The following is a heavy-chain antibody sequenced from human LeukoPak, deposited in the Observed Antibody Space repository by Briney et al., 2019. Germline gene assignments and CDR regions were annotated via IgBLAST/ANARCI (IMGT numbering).Heavy chain of an antibody. Sequence: GASVKVSCKASGYIFSHYYIHWVRQAPGQGLEWVGIINPSSGDTSYAQMFQGRVSMTRDTSTNTVYMELSSQRSEDTAVYYCARERTLTSCYDYWGQGTLVTVSS. V-gene: IGHV1-46*01. J-gene: IGHJ4*02. CDR1: GYIFSHYY. CDR3: ARERTLTSCYDY. CDR2: INPSSGDT. D-gene: IGHD2-15*01.